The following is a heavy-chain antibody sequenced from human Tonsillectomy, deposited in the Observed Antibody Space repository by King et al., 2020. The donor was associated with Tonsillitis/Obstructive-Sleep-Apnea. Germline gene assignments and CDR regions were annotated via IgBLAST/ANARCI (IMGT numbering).Heavy chain of an antibody. J-gene: IGHJ6*02. CDR1: GYTFTGYH. D-gene: IGHD1-26*01. CDR2: NNPNSGGT. CDR3: ARDLLNRALVYGMDV. Sequence: VQLVQSGAEVKRPGASVKVSCKASGYTFTGYHINWVRQAPGQGLEWMGWNNPNSGGTNYAQKFQGRVTMTRDTSISTAYMEVSRLRSDDTAVYYCARDLLNRALVYGMDVWGQGTTVTVSS. V-gene: IGHV1-2*02.